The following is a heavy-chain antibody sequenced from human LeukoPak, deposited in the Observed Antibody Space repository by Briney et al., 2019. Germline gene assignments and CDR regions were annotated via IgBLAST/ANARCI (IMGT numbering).Heavy chain of an antibody. CDR1: GYSLSNGYY. CDR2: IYHRGST. CDR3: ARGAEYYAIWRGYAGYSDY. J-gene: IGHJ4*02. V-gene: IGHV4-38-2*02. Sequence: PSETLSLTCTLSGYSLSNGYYWGWIRQPPGKGLEWVGSIYHRGSTYYNPSLRSRVTISLDRSKKKFSLKLTSVTAADTAVYFCARGAEYYAIWRGYAGYSDYWGQGISVTVSS. D-gene: IGHD3-3*01.